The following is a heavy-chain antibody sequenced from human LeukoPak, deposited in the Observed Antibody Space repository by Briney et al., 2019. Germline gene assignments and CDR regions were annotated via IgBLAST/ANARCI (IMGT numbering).Heavy chain of an antibody. CDR3: ARPLLYGVRGVISY. Sequence: GGSLRLSCAASGFTFSSYWMHWVRQAPGKGLVWVSRITTDGSSTTYADSVKGRFTISRDNAPNMLYLQMNSLRAEDTAVYYCARPLLYGVRGVISYWGQGTLVTVSS. J-gene: IGHJ4*02. D-gene: IGHD3-10*01. CDR2: ITTDGSST. V-gene: IGHV3-74*01. CDR1: GFTFSSYW.